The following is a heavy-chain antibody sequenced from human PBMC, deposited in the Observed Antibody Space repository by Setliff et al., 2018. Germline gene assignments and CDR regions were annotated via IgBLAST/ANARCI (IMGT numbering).Heavy chain of an antibody. D-gene: IGHD3-16*02. CDR3: ARDPLYRENLSRVFDF. J-gene: IGHJ3*01. CDR1: GDSFSDYY. Sequence: SETLSLTCAVYGDSFSDYYWSWIRQPPGKGPEWIEEINHRGSTNYSPSLRSRVTMSVEKSKNQFSLKLTSVTAADTAVYYCARDPLYRENLSRVFDFWGQGTMVTVSS. V-gene: IGHV4-34*01. CDR2: INHRGST.